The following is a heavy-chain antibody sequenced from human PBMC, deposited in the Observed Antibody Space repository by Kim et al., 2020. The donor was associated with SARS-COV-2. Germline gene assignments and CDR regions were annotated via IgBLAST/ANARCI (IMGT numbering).Heavy chain of an antibody. CDR1: GFTFSSYW. V-gene: IGHV3-7*01. Sequence: GGSLRLSCAASGFTFSSYWMSWVRQAPGKGLEWVANIKQDGSEKYYVDSVKGRFTISRDNAKNSLYLQMNSLRAEDTAVYYCASRRAAGIGWGAFDIWGQGTMVTVSS. CDR3: ASRRAAGIGWGAFDI. J-gene: IGHJ3*02. D-gene: IGHD6-13*01. CDR2: IKQDGSEK.